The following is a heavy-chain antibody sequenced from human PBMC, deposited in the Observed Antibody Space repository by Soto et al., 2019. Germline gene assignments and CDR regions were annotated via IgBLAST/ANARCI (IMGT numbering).Heavy chain of an antibody. J-gene: IGHJ4*02. CDR3: ARDEEANPWYVLDY. D-gene: IGHD3-10*02. CDR2: INRAGSER. Sequence: EVHLEESGGGLVQPGGSLRLSCAASGFTFSSYWMHWVRQAPGEGLVWVALINRAGSERKYADSVKGRFTISRDDAKSTVYLQMDSLRAEDTAVYYCARDEEANPWYVLDYWGLGTLVTVSS. V-gene: IGHV3-74*01. CDR1: GFTFSSYW.